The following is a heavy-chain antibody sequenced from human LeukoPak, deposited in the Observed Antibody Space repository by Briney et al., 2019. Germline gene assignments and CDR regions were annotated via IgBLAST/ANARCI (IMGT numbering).Heavy chain of an antibody. CDR1: GGSISSYY. D-gene: IGHD2/OR15-2a*01. CDR3: ARENEYGWFDP. CDR2: IYYSGST. V-gene: IGHV4-59*01. J-gene: IGHJ5*02. Sequence: PSETLSLTCTVSGGSISSYYWSWIRQPPGKGLEWIGYIYYSGSTNYNPSLKSRDTISVDTSKNQFSLKLSSVTAADTAVYYCARENEYGWFDPWGQGTLVTVSS.